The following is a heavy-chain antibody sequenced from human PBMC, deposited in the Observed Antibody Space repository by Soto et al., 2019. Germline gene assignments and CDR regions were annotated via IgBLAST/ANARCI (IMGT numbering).Heavy chain of an antibody. J-gene: IGHJ4*02. CDR2: IIPIFGTA. CDR1: GGTFSSYA. V-gene: IGHV1-69*13. D-gene: IGHD2-15*01. Sequence: SVKVSCKASGGTFSSYAISWVRQAPGQGLEWMGGIIPIFGTANYAQKFQGRVTITADESTSTAYMELSSLRSEDTAVYYCARDSRTRYRRDGYHFDYWGQGTLVTVSS. CDR3: ARDSRTRYRRDGYHFDY.